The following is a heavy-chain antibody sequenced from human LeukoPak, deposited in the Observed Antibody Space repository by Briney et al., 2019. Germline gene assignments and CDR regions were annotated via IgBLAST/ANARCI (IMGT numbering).Heavy chain of an antibody. J-gene: IGHJ3*02. CDR2: IYHSGST. CDR1: GGSISSYY. CDR3: ARRLRGRNDAFDI. D-gene: IGHD3-16*01. V-gene: IGHV4-59*12. Sequence: SETLSLTCTVSGGSISSYYWSWIRQPPGKGLEWIGYIYHSGSTYYNPSLKSRVTISVDRSKNQFSLKLSSVTAADTAVYYCARRLRGRNDAFDIWGQGTMVTVSS.